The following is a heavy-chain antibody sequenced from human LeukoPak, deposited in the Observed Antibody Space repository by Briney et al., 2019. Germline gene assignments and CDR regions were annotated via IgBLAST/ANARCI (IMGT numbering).Heavy chain of an antibody. V-gene: IGHV1-69*05. Sequence: GASVKVSCKASGGTFSSYAISWVRQAPGQGLEWMGGIIPIFGTANYAQKFQGRVTITTDESTSTAYMELSSLRSEDTAVYYCARVRGGTYYSGSGNYYNYWFDPWGQGTLVTVSS. J-gene: IGHJ5*02. CDR1: GGTFSSYA. CDR3: ARVRGGTYYSGSGNYYNYWFDP. CDR2: IIPIFGTA. D-gene: IGHD3-10*01.